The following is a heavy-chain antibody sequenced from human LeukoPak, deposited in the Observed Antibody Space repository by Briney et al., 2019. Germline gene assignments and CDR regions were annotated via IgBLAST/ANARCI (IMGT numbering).Heavy chain of an antibody. J-gene: IGHJ4*02. CDR3: AGDTGRDGYSFDY. CDR2: IDPNSGGT. D-gene: IGHD5-24*01. Sequence: ASVKVSCKASGYTFTGYHMHWVRQAPGQGLEWMGWIDPNSGGTNYVQKFQGRVTMTRDTSISTAYMELSRLRSDDTSVYYCAGDTGRDGYSFDYWGQGTPGTVSS. CDR1: GYTFTGYH. V-gene: IGHV1-2*02.